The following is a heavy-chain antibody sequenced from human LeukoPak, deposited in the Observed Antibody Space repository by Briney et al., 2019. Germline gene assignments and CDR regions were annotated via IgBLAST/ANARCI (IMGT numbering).Heavy chain of an antibody. Sequence: ASVKVSCKVSGYTLTELSMHWVRQAPGKGLEWMGGFDPEDGETIYAQKFQGRVTMTEDTSTDTAYMELSSLRSEDTAVYYCATQYYYDSSGYYYFDYWGREPWSPSPQ. CDR3: ATQYYYDSSGYYYFDY. D-gene: IGHD3-22*01. V-gene: IGHV1-24*01. J-gene: IGHJ4*02. CDR1: GYTLTELS. CDR2: FDPEDGET.